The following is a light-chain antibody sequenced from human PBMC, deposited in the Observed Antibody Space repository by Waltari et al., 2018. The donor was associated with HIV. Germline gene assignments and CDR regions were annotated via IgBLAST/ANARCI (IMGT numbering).Light chain of an antibody. CDR1: QSLLHSNGYNY. V-gene: IGKV2-28*01. CDR2: LGS. CDR3: MQALQTPPT. Sequence: DIVMTQSPLSLPVPPGEPASISCRSSQSLLHSNGYNYLDWYLQKPGQSPQLLIYLGSNRAAGGADRFSGRGSGTEFTLKISRVEAEEGGVYYCMQALQTPPTFGGGTKVEIK. J-gene: IGKJ4*01.